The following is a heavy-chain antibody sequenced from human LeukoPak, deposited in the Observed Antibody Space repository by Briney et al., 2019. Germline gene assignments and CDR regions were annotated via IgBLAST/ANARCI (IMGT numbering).Heavy chain of an antibody. J-gene: IGHJ4*02. CDR1: GGSISSSSYY. CDR2: IYYSGST. CDR3: ARVPPSSSSSWLDY. Sequence: KTSETLSLTCTVSGGSISSSSYYWGWIRQPPGKGLEWIGSIYYSGSTYYDPFLKSRVTISVDTSKNQFSLKLSSVTAADTAVYYCARVPPSSSSSWLDYWGQGTLVTVSS. V-gene: IGHV4-39*07. D-gene: IGHD6-13*01.